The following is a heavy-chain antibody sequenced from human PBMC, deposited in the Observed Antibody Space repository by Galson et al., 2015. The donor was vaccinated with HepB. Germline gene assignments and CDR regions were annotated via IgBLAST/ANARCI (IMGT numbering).Heavy chain of an antibody. J-gene: IGHJ6*02. CDR2: VTWNSHVL. CDR3: TKDRRQQRGGVDA. V-gene: IGHV3-9*01. D-gene: IGHD1/OR15-1a*01. Sequence: SLRLSCAGYGFTFDDYAMYWVRQAPGEGPEWVAGVTWNSHVLGYADSVKGRFTISRDNSKNSLQLQMNSLRPEDTALYYCTKDRRQQRGGVDAWGQGTPVTVSS. CDR1: GFTFDDYA.